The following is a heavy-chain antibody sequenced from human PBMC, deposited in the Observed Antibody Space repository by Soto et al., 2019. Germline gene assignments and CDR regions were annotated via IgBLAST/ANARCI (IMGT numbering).Heavy chain of an antibody. CDR1: GYTFTSYA. Sequence: ASVKVSCKASGYTFTSYAMHWVRQAPGQRLEWMGWINAGNGNTKYSQKFQGRVTITRDTSASTAYMELSSLRSEDTAVYYCARVTVTTRAIYYYYGMDVWGQGTTVTVSS. V-gene: IGHV1-3*01. CDR3: ARVTVTTRAIYYYYGMDV. J-gene: IGHJ6*02. CDR2: INAGNGNT. D-gene: IGHD4-17*01.